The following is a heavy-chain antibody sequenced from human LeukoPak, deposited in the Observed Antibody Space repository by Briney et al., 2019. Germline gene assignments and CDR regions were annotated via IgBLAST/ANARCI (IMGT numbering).Heavy chain of an antibody. V-gene: IGHV3-53*01. CDR1: GFTFSGTH. D-gene: IGHD3-16*01. CDR2: IYTGGTT. J-gene: IGHJ4*02. Sequence: GGSLRLSCAASGFTFSGTHMSWVRQAPGKGLEGVSAIYTGGTTYYSDSVEGRFTISRDKSKNTLYLQMDSLRVEDTAVYYCARDQATSGGGLDSWGQGTLVTVSS. CDR3: ARDQATSGGGLDS.